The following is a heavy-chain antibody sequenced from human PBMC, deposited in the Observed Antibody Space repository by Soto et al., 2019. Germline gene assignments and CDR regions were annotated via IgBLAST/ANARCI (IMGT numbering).Heavy chain of an antibody. CDR1: GFTFVDYA. V-gene: IGHV3-9*01. CDR2: ISWNSGSI. J-gene: IGHJ6*02. D-gene: IGHD2-15*01. CDR3: AKSFGTGYCSGGSCFSYGMDV. Sequence: LSHSCAASGFTFVDYAMHWVRLTPGKGLEWVSGISWNSGSIGYADSVKGRFTISRDNAKNSLYLQMNSLRAEDTALYYCAKSFGTGYCSGGSCFSYGMDVWGQGTTVTVSS.